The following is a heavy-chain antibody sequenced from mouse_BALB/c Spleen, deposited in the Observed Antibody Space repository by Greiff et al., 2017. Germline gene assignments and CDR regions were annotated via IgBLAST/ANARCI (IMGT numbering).Heavy chain of an antibody. D-gene: IGHD1-2*01. CDR2: IDPSDSYT. V-gene: IGHV1-69*02. CDR3: ARSPYGGYFDV. J-gene: IGHJ1*01. Sequence: QVHVKQPGAELVKPGASVKLSCKASGYTFTSYWMHWVKQRPGQGLEWIGEIDPSDSYTNYNQKFKGKATLTVDKSSSTAYMQLSSLTSEDSAVYYCARSPYGGYFDVWGAGTTVTVSS. CDR1: GYTFTSYW.